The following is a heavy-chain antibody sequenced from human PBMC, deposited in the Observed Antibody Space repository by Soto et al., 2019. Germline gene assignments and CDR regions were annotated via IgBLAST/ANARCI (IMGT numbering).Heavy chain of an antibody. CDR2: IYYSGST. Sequence: QVQLQESGPGLVKPSQTLSLTCTVSGGSISSGGYYWSWIRQHPGKGLEWIGYIYYSGSTYYNPSLKSRVXXSXDXXKNQFSLKLSSVTAADTAVYYCARESIGDAGWFDPWGQGTLVTVSS. CDR3: ARESIGDAGWFDP. CDR1: GGSISSGGYY. V-gene: IGHV4-31*03. J-gene: IGHJ5*02. D-gene: IGHD4-17*01.